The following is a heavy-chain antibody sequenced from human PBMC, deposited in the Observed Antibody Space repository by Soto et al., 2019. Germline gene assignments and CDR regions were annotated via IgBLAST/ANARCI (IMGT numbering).Heavy chain of an antibody. D-gene: IGHD3-22*01. V-gene: IGHV3-23*01. CDR3: AKLYYYDSSGPDY. Sequence: VGSLRLSCAASGFTFSSYAMSWVRQAPVKWLEWVSAISGSGGSTYYADSVKGRFTISRDNSKNTLYLQMNSLRAEDTAVYYCAKLYYYDSSGPDYWGQGTLVTVSS. J-gene: IGHJ4*02. CDR1: GFTFSSYA. CDR2: ISGSGGST.